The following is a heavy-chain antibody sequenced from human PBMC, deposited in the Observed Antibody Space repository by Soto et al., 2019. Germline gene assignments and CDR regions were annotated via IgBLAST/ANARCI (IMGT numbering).Heavy chain of an antibody. CDR2: IIPIFGTA. CDR1: GYTFTSYG. CDR3: AGGGYCGGDCSTGY. V-gene: IGHV1-69*13. Sequence: QVQLVQSGAEVKKPGASVKVSCKASGYTFTSYGISWVRQAPGQGLEWMGGIIPIFGTANYAQKFQGRVTITADESTSTAYMELSSLRSEDTAVYYCAGGGYCGGDCSTGYWGQGTLVTVSS. D-gene: IGHD2-21*02. J-gene: IGHJ4*02.